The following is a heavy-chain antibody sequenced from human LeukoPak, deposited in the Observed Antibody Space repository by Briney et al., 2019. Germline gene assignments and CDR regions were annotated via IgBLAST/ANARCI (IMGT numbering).Heavy chain of an antibody. CDR3: ARASGWLPSYYYYMDV. Sequence: SETLSLTCTVSGYSISSGYYWGWIRQPPGKGLEWLGSIYHSGSTYYNPSLKSRVTISVDTSTNQFSLKLSSVTAADTALYYCARASGWLPSYYYYMDVWGKGTTVTISS. D-gene: IGHD6-19*01. CDR2: IYHSGST. V-gene: IGHV4-38-2*02. J-gene: IGHJ6*03. CDR1: GYSISSGYY.